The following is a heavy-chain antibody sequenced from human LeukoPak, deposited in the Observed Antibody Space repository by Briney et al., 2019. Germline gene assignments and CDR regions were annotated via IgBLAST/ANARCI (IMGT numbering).Heavy chain of an antibody. J-gene: IGHJ4*02. V-gene: IGHV4-4*02. CDR2: IYHGGNT. CDR1: GGPISSSNW. CDR3: ARLISAGGFDY. Sequence: PSETLSLTCAVSGGPISSSNWWSWVRQPPGKGLEWIAEIYHGGNTNYNPSLKSRVTISVDKSKNQFSLKLSSVTAADTAVYYCARLISAGGFDYWGQGTLVTVSS. D-gene: IGHD2-8*02.